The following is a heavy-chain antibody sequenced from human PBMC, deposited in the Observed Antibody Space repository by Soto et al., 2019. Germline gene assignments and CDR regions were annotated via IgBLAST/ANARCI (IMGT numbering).Heavy chain of an antibody. J-gene: IGHJ5*02. V-gene: IGHV3-74*01. D-gene: IGHD3-10*01. Sequence: GGSLRLSCAASGFTFSTYWMHWVRQVPGKGLVWVSRIGSDGRSTNYADSVKGRFTVSRDNAKSTLYLQMNSLRAEDTATYYCARDVGSYGSSRWLDTWGQGTLVTVSS. CDR3: ARDVGSYGSSRWLDT. CDR1: GFTFSTYW. CDR2: IGSDGRST.